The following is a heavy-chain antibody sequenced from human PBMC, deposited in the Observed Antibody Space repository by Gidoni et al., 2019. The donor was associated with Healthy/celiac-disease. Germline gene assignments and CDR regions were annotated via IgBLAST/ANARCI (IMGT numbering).Heavy chain of an antibody. CDR2: ISWDGGST. CDR3: AKDRGGRQQLALDY. V-gene: IGHV3-43*01. CDR1: GFTLYDYT. J-gene: IGHJ4*02. D-gene: IGHD6-13*01. Sequence: EVQLVESGGVVVQPGGSLRLSCAASGFTLYDYTMHWVRQAPGKGLEWVSLISWDGGSTYYADSVKGRFTISRDNSKNSLYLQMNSLRTEDTALYYCAKDRGGRQQLALDYWGQGTLVTVSS.